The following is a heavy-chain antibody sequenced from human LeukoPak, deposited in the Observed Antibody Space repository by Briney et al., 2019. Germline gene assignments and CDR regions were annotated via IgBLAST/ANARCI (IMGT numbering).Heavy chain of an antibody. Sequence: SETLSLTCTVSGGSISSSPYYWAWIRQPPGRGLEWIGSIYYRGNTYHNPSLKSRVTISVDTSKNQFSLSVISVTAADTAVYFCARPTTGPATQGYDSWGQGILVIVAS. V-gene: IGHV4-39*01. CDR1: GGSISSSPYY. CDR3: ARPTTGPATQGYDS. D-gene: IGHD1-1*01. J-gene: IGHJ4*02. CDR2: IYYRGNT.